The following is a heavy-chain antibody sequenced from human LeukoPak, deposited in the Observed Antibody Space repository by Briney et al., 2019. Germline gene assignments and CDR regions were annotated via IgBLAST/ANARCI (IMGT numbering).Heavy chain of an antibody. Sequence: AASVTVSCKASGYTFTGYYIHWVRQAPGQGLEWMGRINPNINGTNYAQKFQGRVTMTGDRSISTAYMELSRLRSDDTAVYYCARERTPGSGYGVDYWGQGTVVTVSS. J-gene: IGHJ4*02. CDR3: ARERTPGSGYGVDY. D-gene: IGHD6-25*01. CDR1: GYTFTGYY. CDR2: INPNINGT. V-gene: IGHV1-2*06.